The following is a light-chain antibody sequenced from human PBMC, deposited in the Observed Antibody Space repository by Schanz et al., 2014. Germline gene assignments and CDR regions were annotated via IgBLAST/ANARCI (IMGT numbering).Light chain of an antibody. Sequence: EIVLTQSPGSLSLSPGEGVTLSCRASQSVTSNYLAWYQQNPGQAPRLLIYDASSRATGIPDRFSGSGSGTDFTLTISRLEPEDSAVYYCHQYGSIQWTFGQGTKVEIK. J-gene: IGKJ1*01. CDR3: HQYGSIQWT. V-gene: IGKV3-20*01. CDR2: DAS. CDR1: QSVTSNY.